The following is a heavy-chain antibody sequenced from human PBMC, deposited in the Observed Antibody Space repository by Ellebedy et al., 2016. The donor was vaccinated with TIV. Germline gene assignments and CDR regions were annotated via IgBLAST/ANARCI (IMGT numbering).Heavy chain of an antibody. D-gene: IGHD6-19*01. CDR2: VSGGGTHT. J-gene: IGHJ6*02. V-gene: IGHV3-23*01. Sequence: GESLKISCAASGFSFISYAMSWVRQAPGKGLEWVSGVSGGGTHTYYADSVKGRFTISRDNSKKSLYLQMNSLRAEDTAVYYCVKDHQVADAHFSYYGLDVWGQGTTVTVSS. CDR3: VKDHQVADAHFSYYGLDV. CDR1: GFSFISYA.